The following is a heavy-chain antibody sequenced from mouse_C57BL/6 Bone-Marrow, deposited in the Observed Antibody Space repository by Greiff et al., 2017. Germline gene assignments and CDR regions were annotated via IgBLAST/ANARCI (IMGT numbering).Heavy chain of an antibody. Sequence: QVQLQQSGPELVRPGASVKISCKAPGYTFTSHWMQWVRQRPGQGLEWIGWIYPGSGNTKYNEKFKGKATLTADTSSSTAYMQLSSLTSEDSAVYYCARSSDGNYDFDYWGQGTTLTVSS. CDR1: GYTFTSHW. D-gene: IGHD2-1*01. CDR2: IYPGSGNT. V-gene: IGHV1-56*01. J-gene: IGHJ2*01. CDR3: ARSSDGNYDFDY.